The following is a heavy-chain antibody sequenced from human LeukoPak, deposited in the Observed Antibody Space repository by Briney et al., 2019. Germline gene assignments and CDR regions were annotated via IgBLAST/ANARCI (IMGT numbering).Heavy chain of an antibody. V-gene: IGHV3-7*01. CDR1: GFTFSSYW. J-gene: IGHJ4*02. CDR3: ARVFWSGPLDFDY. Sequence: GGSLRLSCAASGFTFSSYWMSWVRQAPGKGLEWVANIKQDGSEKYYVDSVEGRFTISRDNAKNSLYLQMNSLRAEDTAVYYCARVFWSGPLDFDYWGQGTLVTVSS. CDR2: IKQDGSEK. D-gene: IGHD3-3*01.